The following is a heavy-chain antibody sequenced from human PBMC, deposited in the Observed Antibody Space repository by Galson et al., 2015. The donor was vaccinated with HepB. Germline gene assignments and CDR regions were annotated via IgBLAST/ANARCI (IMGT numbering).Heavy chain of an antibody. CDR1: GYTFTGYY. V-gene: IGHV1-2*02. J-gene: IGHJ6*02. CDR2: INPNSGGT. CDR3: ARFEQQLVLYYYYYGMDV. D-gene: IGHD6-13*01. Sequence: GYTFTGYYMHWVRQAPGQGLEWMGWINPNSGGTNYAQKFQGRVTMTRDTSISTAYMELSRLRTDDTAVYYCARFEQQLVLYYYYYGMDVWGQGTTVTVSS.